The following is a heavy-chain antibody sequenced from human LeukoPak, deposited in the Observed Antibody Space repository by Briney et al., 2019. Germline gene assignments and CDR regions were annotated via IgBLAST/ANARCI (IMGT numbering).Heavy chain of an antibody. V-gene: IGHV3-21*01. D-gene: IGHD3-10*01. J-gene: IGHJ4*02. CDR1: GFTFSSYI. Sequence: GGSLRLSCAASGFTFSSYIMNWVRQAPGKGLEWVSSISSSSTYTHYADSVKGRFTISRDNAKNSLYLQMNGLRAEDTAVYYCARGYYYGSGSYFDYWGQGTLVTVSS. CDR3: ARGYYYGSGSYFDY. CDR2: ISSSSTYT.